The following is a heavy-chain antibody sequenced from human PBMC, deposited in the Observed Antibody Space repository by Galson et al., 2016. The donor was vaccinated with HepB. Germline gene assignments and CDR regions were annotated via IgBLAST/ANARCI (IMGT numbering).Heavy chain of an antibody. CDR3: ARDERWPRGMDV. J-gene: IGHJ6*02. V-gene: IGHV3-21*01. CDR1: GFTFSSYN. Sequence: SLRLSCAASGFTFSSYNMNWVRQAPGKGLEWVSSISSSSNSIYDADSVKGRFTISGDNAKNSLFLQMNSLRAEDTAVYYCARDERWPRGMDVWGQGTTVTVSS. CDR2: ISSSSNSI. D-gene: IGHD6-19*01.